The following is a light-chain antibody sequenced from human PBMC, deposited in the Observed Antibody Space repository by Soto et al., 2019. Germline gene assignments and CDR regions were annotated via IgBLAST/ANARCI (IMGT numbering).Light chain of an antibody. V-gene: IGLV2-14*01. CDR3: SSYTNINTRACV. CDR1: SCDIVSYNR. CDR2: EVT. J-gene: IGLJ1*01. Sequence: SRLTEPGCGSSSPGQSIPISCSGTSCDIVSYNRVSWYQQHPGKAAKLIIYEVTDRPSGVSNRFSGSKSGNTASLTISGLQAEDEAEYYCSSYTNINTRACVFGTGTKVTVL.